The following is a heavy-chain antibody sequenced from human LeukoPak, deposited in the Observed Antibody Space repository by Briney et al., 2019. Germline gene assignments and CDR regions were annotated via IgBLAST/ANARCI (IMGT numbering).Heavy chain of an antibody. Sequence: ASVKVSCKASGYTFTSYAIHWVRQAPGQGPEWMGLINPSGGSTSYAQKFQGRVTMTRDMSTNTVYMDLSSLRSDDTAVYYCARDPYSGWQLDEFHYYGMDVWGQGTTVIVSS. J-gene: IGHJ6*02. V-gene: IGHV1-46*01. CDR3: ARDPYSGWQLDEFHYYGMDV. CDR2: INPSGGST. CDR1: GYTFTSYA. D-gene: IGHD6-6*01.